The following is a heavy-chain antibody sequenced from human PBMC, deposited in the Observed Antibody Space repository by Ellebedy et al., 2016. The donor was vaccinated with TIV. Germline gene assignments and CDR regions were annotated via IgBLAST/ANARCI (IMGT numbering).Heavy chain of an antibody. CDR1: GFTFDDYA. D-gene: IGHD6-13*01. CDR2: IRSKAYGGTT. V-gene: IGHV3-49*04. CDR3: TRDLTTLAAAGTGIYYYTMDV. Sequence: GESLKISXTASGFTFDDYAMSWVRQAPGKGLEWVSFIRSKAYGGTTECAASVKGRFTISRDDSKSIAYLQMNSLKAEDTAVYYCTRDLTTLAAAGTGIYYYTMDVWGQGTTVTVSS. J-gene: IGHJ6*02.